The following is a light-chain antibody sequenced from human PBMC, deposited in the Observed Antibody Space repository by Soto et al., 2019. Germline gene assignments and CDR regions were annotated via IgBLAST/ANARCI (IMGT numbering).Light chain of an antibody. CDR3: QQYGSSRFT. V-gene: IGKV3-20*01. CDR1: QSINTF. CDR2: DAS. Sequence: EVLLTQSPATLSVSPGESVTLSCRASQSINTFLAWYQQKPGQAPRLLIYDASSRATGIPDRFSGSGSGTDFTLTISRLEPEDFAVYYCQQYGSSRFTFGPGTKVDIK. J-gene: IGKJ3*01.